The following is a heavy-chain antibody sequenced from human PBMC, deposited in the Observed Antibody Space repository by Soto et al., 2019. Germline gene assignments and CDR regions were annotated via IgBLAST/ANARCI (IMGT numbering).Heavy chain of an antibody. D-gene: IGHD6-13*01. J-gene: IGHJ6*02. V-gene: IGHV1-69*05. Sequence: QVQLVQSGAEVKKPGSSVKVSCKASGGTFSSYAISWVRQAPGQGLEWMGGIIPIFGTADYAQKFQGRVTXPXAXSXXTAYMELSSLRSEDTAVYYCASLIAAAGPPHRPRYYYGMDVWGQGTTVTVSS. CDR2: IIPIFGTA. CDR3: ASLIAAAGPPHRPRYYYGMDV. CDR1: GGTFSSYA.